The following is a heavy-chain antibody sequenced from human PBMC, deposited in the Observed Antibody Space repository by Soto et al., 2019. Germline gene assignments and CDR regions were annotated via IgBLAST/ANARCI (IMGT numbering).Heavy chain of an antibody. CDR2: ISSSSSTI. CDR1: GFTFSSYS. J-gene: IGHJ1*01. Sequence: EVQLVESGGGLVQPGGSLRLSCAASGFTFSSYSMNWVRQAPGKGLEWVSYISSSSSTIYYADSVKGRFTISRDNAKNSLYLQMNSLRAEDTAVYYCATSPNAEYFQHWSQGTLVTVSS. CDR3: ATSPNAEYFQH. D-gene: IGHD7-27*01. V-gene: IGHV3-48*01.